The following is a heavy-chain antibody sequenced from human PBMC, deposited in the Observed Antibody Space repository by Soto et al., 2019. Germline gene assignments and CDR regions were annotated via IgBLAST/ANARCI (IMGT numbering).Heavy chain of an antibody. J-gene: IGHJ6*02. V-gene: IGHV4-34*01. Sequence: SDTLSLTCAVYGESFSGYYWTYWTWIRQPPGKGLEWIGEINHSGSTNYNPSLKSRVTISVDTSKNQFSLKLSPVTAADTAVYYCANERRQYYYGSGLYYYYGLDVWGQGTTVTVSS. D-gene: IGHD3-10*01. CDR1: GESFSGYY. CDR2: INHSGST. CDR3: ANERRQYYYGSGLYYYYGLDV.